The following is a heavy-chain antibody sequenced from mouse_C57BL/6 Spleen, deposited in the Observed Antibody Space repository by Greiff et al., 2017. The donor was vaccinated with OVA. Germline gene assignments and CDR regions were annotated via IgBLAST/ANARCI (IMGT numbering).Heavy chain of an antibody. CDR2: IDPSDSET. J-gene: IGHJ4*01. Sequence: QVQLQQPGAELVRPGSSVKLSCKASGYTFTSYWMHWVKQTPIQGLEWIGNIDPSDSETHYNQKFKDKATLTVDKSSSTAYMQLSSLTSEDSAVYYCARGDYYGSRYYYAMDYWGQGTSVTVSS. CDR3: ARGDYYGSRYYYAMDY. D-gene: IGHD1-1*01. CDR1: GYTFTSYW. V-gene: IGHV1-52*01.